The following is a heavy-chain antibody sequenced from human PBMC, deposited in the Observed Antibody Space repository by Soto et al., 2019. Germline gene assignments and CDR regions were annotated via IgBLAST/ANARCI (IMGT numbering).Heavy chain of an antibody. Sequence: PSRSHTCGVSGNSVSNMGATWKWVKMSPSRGLEWLGRTYYRSKWNYDYAISVKSRISINPDTSKNQFSLQLNSVTPEDTAVYYCARDPPDFNSGLDYWGQGTVVT. CDR1: GNSVSNMGAT. V-gene: IGHV6-1*01. CDR2: TYYRSKWNY. D-gene: IGHD1-26*01. J-gene: IGHJ4*02. CDR3: ARDPPDFNSGLDY.